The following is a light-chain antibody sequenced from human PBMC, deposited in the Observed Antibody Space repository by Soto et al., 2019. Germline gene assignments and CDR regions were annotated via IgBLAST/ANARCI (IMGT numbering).Light chain of an antibody. V-gene: IGLV1-47*02. CDR1: SSNLGSSY. CDR2: SNT. CDR3: ASWYDSLGGHV. J-gene: IGLJ1*01. Sequence: QSVLTQPPSASGTPGQRVTISCSGSSSNLGSSYVFWYQQLPGTAPKLLIYSNTQRPSGVPDRFSGSKSGTSASLAISGLRSEDEADYYCASWYDSLGGHVFGTGTKLTVL.